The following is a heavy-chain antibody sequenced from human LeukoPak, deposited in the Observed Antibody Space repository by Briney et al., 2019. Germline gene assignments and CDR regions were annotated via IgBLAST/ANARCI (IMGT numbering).Heavy chain of an antibody. J-gene: IGHJ4*02. D-gene: IGHD3-10*01. CDR1: GYTFTSYY. V-gene: IGHV1-46*01. CDR2: INPSGGST. Sequence: ASVKVSCKASGYTFTSYYTHWVRQAPGQGLEWMGIINPSGGSTSYAQKFQGRVTMTRNTSTSTVYMELSSLRSEDTAVYYCARDRGYYGSASHFDYWGQGTLVTVSS. CDR3: ARDRGYYGSASHFDY.